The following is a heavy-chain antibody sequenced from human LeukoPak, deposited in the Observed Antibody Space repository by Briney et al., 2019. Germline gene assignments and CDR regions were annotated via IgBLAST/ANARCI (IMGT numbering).Heavy chain of an antibody. J-gene: IGHJ4*02. Sequence: SVTLSCTPSGGTFSDYAFSWVRQAPGQGLEWVARIIPILGITNSALKFRGRVTITADNSTSTAYMELSSLTSEDTAVYYCARSYYGSGSYYYYFDYWAQGTLVTVSS. V-gene: IGHV1-69*04. CDR2: IIPILGIT. CDR1: GGTFSDYA. D-gene: IGHD3-10*01. CDR3: ARSYYGSGSYYYYFDY.